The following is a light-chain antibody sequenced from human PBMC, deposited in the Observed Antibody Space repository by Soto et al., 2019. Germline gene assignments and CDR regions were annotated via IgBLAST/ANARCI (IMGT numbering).Light chain of an antibody. Sequence: AIQMTQSPSSLSASVGDRVTITCRASQGIKNDLGWYQQKPWKAPNLLIYAASSLQSGVPSRFSGSGSGTDFTLTISSLQPEDFATYYCQQLNSYPLTFGGGTKVDIK. CDR2: AAS. CDR1: QGIKND. CDR3: QQLNSYPLT. V-gene: IGKV1-6*01. J-gene: IGKJ4*01.